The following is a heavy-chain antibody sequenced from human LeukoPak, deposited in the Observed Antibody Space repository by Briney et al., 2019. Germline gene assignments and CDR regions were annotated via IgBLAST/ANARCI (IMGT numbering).Heavy chain of an antibody. D-gene: IGHD3-3*01. V-gene: IGHV4-59*08. CDR1: GASIRSYY. J-gene: IGHJ6*02. CDR3: ARLRARATIFGVVIPYGMDV. Sequence: PSETLSLTCTVSGASIRSYYWSWIRQPPGKGLEWIGYIYYSESANYNPSLKSRITISVDTSKNQFSLKLSSVTAADTAVYYCARLRARATIFGVVIPYGMDVWGQGTTVTVSS. CDR2: IYYSESA.